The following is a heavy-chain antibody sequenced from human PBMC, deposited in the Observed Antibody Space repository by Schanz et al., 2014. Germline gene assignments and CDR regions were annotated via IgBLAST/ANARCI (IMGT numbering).Heavy chain of an antibody. Sequence: QVHLVQSGSELKKPGASVKVSCKASGYTFTSNALNWVRQAPGQGLEWMGLINPIDGSTTYVWGFHGRLTMTRDTSTTTVYMDLSTLRSEDTAVYYCARGSCTASGCYDAFDLWGQGTLVTVSS. D-gene: IGHD2-2*01. V-gene: IGHV1-46*01. CDR3: ARGSCTASGCYDAFDL. CDR1: GYTFTSNA. CDR2: INPIDGST. J-gene: IGHJ3*01.